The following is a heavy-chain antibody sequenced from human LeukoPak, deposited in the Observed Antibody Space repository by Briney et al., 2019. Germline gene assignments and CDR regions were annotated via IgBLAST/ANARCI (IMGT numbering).Heavy chain of an antibody. V-gene: IGHV3-21*01. Sequence: GGSLRLSCAASGFIFRTYSMNWVRQAPGKGLEWVSSISSSSKQMYYADSVKGRFSISRDDAKNSLFLQMNGLRAEDTAVYYCVRDMTTTTTCYLQHWGQGTLVTVSS. CDR3: VRDMTTTTTCYLQH. CDR1: GFIFRTYS. CDR2: ISSSSKQM. D-gene: IGHD4-17*01. J-gene: IGHJ1*01.